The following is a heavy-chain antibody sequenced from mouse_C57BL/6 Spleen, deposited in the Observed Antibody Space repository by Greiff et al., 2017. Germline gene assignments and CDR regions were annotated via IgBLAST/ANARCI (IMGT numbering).Heavy chain of an antibody. V-gene: IGHV5-6*01. CDR3: ARRDSKNAMDY. Sequence: EVQGVESGGDLVKPGGSLKLSCAASGFTFSSYGMSWVRQTPDKRLEWVATISSGGSYTYYPDSVKGRFTISRDNAKNTLYLQMSSLKSEDTAMYYCARRDSKNAMDYWGQGTSVTVSS. J-gene: IGHJ4*01. D-gene: IGHD2-5*01. CDR1: GFTFSSYG. CDR2: ISSGGSYT.